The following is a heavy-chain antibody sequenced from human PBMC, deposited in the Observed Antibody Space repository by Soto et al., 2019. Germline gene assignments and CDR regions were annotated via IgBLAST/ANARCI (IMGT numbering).Heavy chain of an antibody. D-gene: IGHD3-22*01. V-gene: IGHV4-61*01. CDR2: IYYSGST. Sequence: LDTLSLTCTVSGDSVSSGSYYWCCIRQPPGKGLEWIGYIYYSGSTNYNPSLKSRVTISVDTSKNQFSLKLSSVTAADTAVYYCAREDSSGYYYNWFDPWGQGNLVTVSS. CDR1: GDSVSSGSYY. J-gene: IGHJ5*02. CDR3: AREDSSGYYYNWFDP.